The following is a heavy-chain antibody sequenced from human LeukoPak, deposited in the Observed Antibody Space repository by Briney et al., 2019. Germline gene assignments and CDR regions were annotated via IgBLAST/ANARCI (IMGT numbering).Heavy chain of an antibody. CDR3: ARDMLATYYDSSGYKTYNWFDP. D-gene: IGHD3-22*01. V-gene: IGHV4-34*01. CDR2: INHSGST. J-gene: IGHJ5*02. Sequence: SETLSLTCAVYGGSFSGYYWSWIRQPPGKGLEWIGEINHSGSTNYNPSLKSRVTISVDTSKNQFSLKLSSVTAADTAVYYCARDMLATYYDSSGYKTYNWFDPWGQGTLVTVSS. CDR1: GGSFSGYY.